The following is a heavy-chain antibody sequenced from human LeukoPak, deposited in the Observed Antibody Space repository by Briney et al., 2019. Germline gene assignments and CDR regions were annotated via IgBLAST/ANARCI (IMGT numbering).Heavy chain of an antibody. D-gene: IGHD2-15*01. Sequence: GGSLRLSCAASGFTFSSYWMSWVRQAPGKGLEWVANIKQDGSEKYYVDSVKGRFTISRDNAKNSLYLQMNSLRAEDTAVYYCAKLHQGLYCSGGSCYSVHWGQGTLVTVSS. CDR3: AKLHQGLYCSGGSCYSVH. J-gene: IGHJ4*02. CDR1: GFTFSSYW. V-gene: IGHV3-7*01. CDR2: IKQDGSEK.